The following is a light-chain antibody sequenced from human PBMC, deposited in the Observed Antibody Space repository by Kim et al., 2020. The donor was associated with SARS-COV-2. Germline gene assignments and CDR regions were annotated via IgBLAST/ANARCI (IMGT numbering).Light chain of an antibody. Sequence: ASVGDRVTITWRASQGINSYLAWYQQKPGKAPKLLIYAAFTLQSGVPSRFSGSGSGADFTLTIDSLQPDDFATYYCQQFKSYPLTFGGGTKVDIK. CDR3: QQFKSYPLT. CDR2: AAF. J-gene: IGKJ4*01. CDR1: QGINSY. V-gene: IGKV1-9*01.